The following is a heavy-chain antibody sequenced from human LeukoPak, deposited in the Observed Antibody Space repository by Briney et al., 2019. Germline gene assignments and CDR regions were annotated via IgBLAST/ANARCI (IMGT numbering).Heavy chain of an antibody. CDR2: ISWNSGSI. J-gene: IGHJ6*03. V-gene: IGHV3-9*01. D-gene: IGHD2-2*01. CDR3: ARRYCSSTSCYRNYYYYYMDV. Sequence: PGGSLRLSCAASGFTFDDYAMHWVRKAPGKGLEWVSGISWNSGSIGYADSVKGRFTISRDNAKNSLYLQMNSLRAEDTALYYCARRYCSSTSCYRNYYYYYMDVWGKGTTVTVSS. CDR1: GFTFDDYA.